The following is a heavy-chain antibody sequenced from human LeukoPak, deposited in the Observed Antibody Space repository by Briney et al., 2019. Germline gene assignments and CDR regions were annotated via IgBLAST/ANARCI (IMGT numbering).Heavy chain of an antibody. J-gene: IGHJ6*03. CDR3: ARVYSNLYYYYYMDV. CDR1: GGSLSSYY. V-gene: IGHV4-59*01. D-gene: IGHD4-11*01. CDR2: IYYSGST. Sequence: PSETVSLTRTVSGGSLSSYYWSWIRQPPGKGLEGMGYIYYSGSTNYNPSLKSRVTISVDTSKNQFSLKLSSVTAADTAVYYCARVYSNLYYYYYMDVWGKGTTVTVSS.